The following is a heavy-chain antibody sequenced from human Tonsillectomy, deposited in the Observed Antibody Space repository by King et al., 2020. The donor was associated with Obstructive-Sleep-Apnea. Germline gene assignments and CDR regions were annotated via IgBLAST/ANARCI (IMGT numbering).Heavy chain of an antibody. Sequence: QLQESGPGLVKPSETLSLTCTVSGGSIGTYYWSWIRQPPGKRLEWIGFIYYSGSSNYNPSLKSRVSISVDTSKNQFSLSLSSVTAADTAVYYCARSPYGSGISAWFDPWGQGTLVTVSS. J-gene: IGHJ5*02. D-gene: IGHD3-10*01. CDR3: ARSPYGSGISAWFDP. CDR1: GGSIGTYY. V-gene: IGHV4-59*01. CDR2: IYYSGSS.